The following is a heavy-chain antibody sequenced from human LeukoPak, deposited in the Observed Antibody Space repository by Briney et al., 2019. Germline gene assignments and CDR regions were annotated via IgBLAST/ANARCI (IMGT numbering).Heavy chain of an antibody. CDR3: ARTPLRGGNSYFDY. V-gene: IGHV3-74*01. J-gene: IGHJ4*02. CDR2: INSDGSST. Sequence: PGGSLRLSCAASGFTFSSYWMHWLRQAPGKGLVWVSRINSDGSSTDYADSVKGRFTISRDNAKNTLYLQMNSLRGEDTAVYYCARTPLRGGNSYFDYWGQGTLVTVSS. D-gene: IGHD4-23*01. CDR1: GFTFSSYW.